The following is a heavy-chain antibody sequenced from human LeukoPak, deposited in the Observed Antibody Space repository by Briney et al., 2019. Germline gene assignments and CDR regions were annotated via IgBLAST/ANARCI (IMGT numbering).Heavy chain of an antibody. D-gene: IGHD6-13*01. CDR3: ARGPRAAADDY. CDR1: GYTFINFA. CDR2: INAGNGNT. J-gene: IGHJ4*02. V-gene: IGHV1-3*01. Sequence: ASVKVSYKASGYTFINFAINWGRQAPGQRPEWMGWINAGNGNTKYSQKFQGRLTITRDTSASTAYMELSSLTSEDTAVYYCARGPRAAADDYWGQGTLVTVSS.